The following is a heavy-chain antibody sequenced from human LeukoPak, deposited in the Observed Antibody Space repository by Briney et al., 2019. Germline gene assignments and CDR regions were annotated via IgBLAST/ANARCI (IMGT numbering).Heavy chain of an antibody. V-gene: IGHV3-30-3*01. CDR2: ISYDGSNK. D-gene: IGHD6-19*01. CDR3: AREILAWLVANWFDP. J-gene: IGHJ5*02. CDR1: GFTFSSYA. Sequence: QPGRSLRLSCAAFGFTFSSYAMHWVRQAPGKGLEWVAVISYDGSNKYYADSVKGRFTISRDNSKNTLYLQMNSLRAEDTAVYYCAREILAWLVANWFDPWGQGTLVTVSS.